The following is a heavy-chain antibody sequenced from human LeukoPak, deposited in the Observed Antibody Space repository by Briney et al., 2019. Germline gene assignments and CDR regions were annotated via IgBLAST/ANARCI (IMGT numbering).Heavy chain of an antibody. CDR3: ARDLGDCSSTSCDTDP. Sequence: ASVKVSCKASGYTFTGYYMHWVRQAPGQGLEGMGRINPNSGGTNYAQKFQGRVTMTRDTSISTAYMELSRLGSDDTAVYYCARDLGDCSSTSCDTDPWGQGTLVTVSS. D-gene: IGHD2-2*01. CDR1: GYTFTGYY. V-gene: IGHV1-2*06. CDR2: INPNSGGT. J-gene: IGHJ5*02.